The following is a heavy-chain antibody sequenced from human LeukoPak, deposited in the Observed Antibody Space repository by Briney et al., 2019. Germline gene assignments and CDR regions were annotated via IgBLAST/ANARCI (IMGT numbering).Heavy chain of an antibody. CDR2: IKSQKDGGTI. V-gene: IGHV3-15*01. CDR1: RFTFIYW. CDR3: TTGSSYSGLDN. D-gene: IGHD6-25*01. Sequence: GGSLRLSCAVSRFTFIYWVSWVRQAPGKGLEWVGRIKSQKDGGTIDYAAPVKGRFTISRDDSKNTLYLQMNSLKIEDTAVYYCTTGSSYSGLDNWGQGTLVTVPS. J-gene: IGHJ4*02.